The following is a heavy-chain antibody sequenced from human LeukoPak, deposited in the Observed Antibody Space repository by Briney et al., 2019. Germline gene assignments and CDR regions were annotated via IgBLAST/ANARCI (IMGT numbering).Heavy chain of an antibody. CDR1: GGSISSAIYY. CDR2: IYYSGST. V-gene: IGHV4-31*03. J-gene: IGHJ3*02. D-gene: IGHD3-22*01. CDR3: ARNFDSYNAFDI. Sequence: SETLSLTCTVSGGSISSAIYYWSWIRHHPGKGLEWIGYIYYSGSTYYNPSLKSRVTMSVDTSKNHFSLQLSSVTAADTAVYYCARNFDSYNAFDIWGQGTMVTVSS.